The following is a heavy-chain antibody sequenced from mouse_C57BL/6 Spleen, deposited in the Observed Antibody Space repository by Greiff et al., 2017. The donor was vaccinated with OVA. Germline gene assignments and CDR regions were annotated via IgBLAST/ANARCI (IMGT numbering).Heavy chain of an antibody. J-gene: IGHJ3*01. V-gene: IGHV1-50*01. CDR2: IDPSDSYT. CDR3: ARDYGSSYVGFAY. CDR1: GYTFTSYW. D-gene: IGHD1-1*01. Sequence: QVQLQQPGAELVKPGASVKLSCKASGYTFTSYWMQWVKQRPGQGLEWIGEIDPSDSYTNYNQKFKGKATLTVDTSSSTAYMQLSSLTSEDSAVYDSARDYGSSYVGFAYWGQGTLVTVSA.